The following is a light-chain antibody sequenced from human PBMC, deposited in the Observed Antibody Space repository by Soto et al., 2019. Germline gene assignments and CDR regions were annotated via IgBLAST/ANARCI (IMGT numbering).Light chain of an antibody. CDR3: QQYASSPWT. J-gene: IGKJ1*01. V-gene: IGKV3-20*01. Sequence: ETVLTQSPGTLSLSPGERATLSCRASQTIRSNYLAWYRQTPGQAPSLLIYGAYNRATGLADRFSGSGSGIDFTLIISRLEPEDFALYYCQQYASSPWTFGQGTKVEIK. CDR2: GAY. CDR1: QTIRSNY.